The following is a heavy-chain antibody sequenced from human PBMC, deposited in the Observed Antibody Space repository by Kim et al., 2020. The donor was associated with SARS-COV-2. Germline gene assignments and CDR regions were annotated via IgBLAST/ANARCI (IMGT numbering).Heavy chain of an antibody. CDR2: ISRSGGTT. V-gene: IGHV3-23*01. D-gene: IGHD2-2*01. J-gene: IGHJ6*02. CDR3: AKEGAPAAKYGMDV. CDR1: GLSFSSFA. Sequence: GSLRLSCAASGLSFSSFAVSWVRQAPGKGLEWVSAISRSGGTTYYADSVKGRFTLSRDNSKNTLYLQMNSLRAEDTAVYYCAKEGAPAAKYGMDVWGQG.